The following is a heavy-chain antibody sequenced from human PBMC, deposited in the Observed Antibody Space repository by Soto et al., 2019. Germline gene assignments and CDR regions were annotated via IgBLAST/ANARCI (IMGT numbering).Heavy chain of an antibody. V-gene: IGHV1-69*01. D-gene: IGHD2-2*01. CDR1: GGIFKNFD. J-gene: IGHJ4*02. CDR3: AINAERNAQKFDF. CDR2: IIPLFNAT. Sequence: QVPLVQSGSEVKRPGSSVKVSCKTSGGIFKNFDIGWVRQSPGQGLEWMGEIIPLFNATNYAQKFRGRVTVTADESTRTAYMELTRLTYDDTGVYFCAINAERNAQKFDFWGQGTLVTVSS.